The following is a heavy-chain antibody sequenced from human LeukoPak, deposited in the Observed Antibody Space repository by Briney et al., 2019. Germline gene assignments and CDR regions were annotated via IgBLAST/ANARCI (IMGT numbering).Heavy chain of an antibody. Sequence: SETLSLTCTVSGGSISTYYWSWIWQPPGKGLEWIGYIHYSGSTNYNPSLKSRVTMSVDTSKNQFSLKLSSVTAADTAVYYCARDRSSGYYYTFDYWGQGTLVTVSS. J-gene: IGHJ4*02. CDR2: IHYSGST. D-gene: IGHD3-22*01. CDR1: GGSISTYY. CDR3: ARDRSSGYYYTFDY. V-gene: IGHV4-59*01.